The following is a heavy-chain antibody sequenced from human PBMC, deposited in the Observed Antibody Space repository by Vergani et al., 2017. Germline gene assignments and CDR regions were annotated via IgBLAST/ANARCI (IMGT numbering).Heavy chain of an antibody. CDR3: ARAYLKGLEWTNRQYYFDY. Sequence: QVQLQESGPGLVKPSETLSLTCTVSGYSISSGYYWGWIRQPPGKGLEWIGSIYHSGSTYYNPSLKSRVTISVDTSKNQFSLKLSSVTAADTAVYYCARAYLKGLEWTNRQYYFDYWGQGTLVTVSS. CDR1: GYSISSGYY. V-gene: IGHV4-38-2*02. CDR2: IYHSGST. J-gene: IGHJ4*02. D-gene: IGHD3-3*01.